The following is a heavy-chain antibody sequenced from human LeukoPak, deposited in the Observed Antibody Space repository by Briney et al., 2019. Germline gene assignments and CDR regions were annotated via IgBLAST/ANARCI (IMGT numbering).Heavy chain of an antibody. D-gene: IGHD3-10*01. CDR2: MNPNSGNT. J-gene: IGHJ5*02. V-gene: IGHV1-8*01. CDR3: ARGRESLWFGELLFGWFDP. Sequence: ASVKVSRKASGYTFTSYDINWVRQATGQGLEWMGWMNPNSGNTGYAQKFQGRVTMTRNTSISTAYMELSSLRSEDTAVYYCARGRESLWFGELLFGWFDPWGQGTLVTVSS. CDR1: GYTFTSYD.